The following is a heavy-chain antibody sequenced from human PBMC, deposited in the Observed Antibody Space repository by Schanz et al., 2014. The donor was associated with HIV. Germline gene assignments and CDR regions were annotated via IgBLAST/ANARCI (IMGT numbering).Heavy chain of an antibody. CDR1: GGSINSRYYY. Sequence: QLQLQESGPGLVRPSETLSLTCTVSGGSINSRYYYWAWIRQSPGKGLEWIGTIYYTGNTYYSPPPGSRPPMSIDSSKNHFFLTLTSVTAADTAMYYCARHYGDYGSGWYIKAKWFDPWGQGTRVTVSS. CDR2: IYYTGNT. V-gene: IGHV4-39*01. J-gene: IGHJ5*01. D-gene: IGHD6-19*01. CDR3: ARHYGDYGSGWYIKAKWFDP.